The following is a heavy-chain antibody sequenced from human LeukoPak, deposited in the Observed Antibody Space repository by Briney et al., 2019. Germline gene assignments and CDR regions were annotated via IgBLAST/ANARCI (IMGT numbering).Heavy chain of an antibody. CDR3: ASSSSGSLGY. Sequence: ASVKVSCKASRYTFTTYYIHWVRQAPGQGLEWMGIINPSGGSNSYAQKFQGRATMTRDTSTSTVYMYVSSLRSEDTAVYLCASSSSGSLGYWGQGTLVTVSS. CDR1: RYTFTTYY. CDR2: INPSGGSN. V-gene: IGHV1-46*01. D-gene: IGHD3-22*01. J-gene: IGHJ4*02.